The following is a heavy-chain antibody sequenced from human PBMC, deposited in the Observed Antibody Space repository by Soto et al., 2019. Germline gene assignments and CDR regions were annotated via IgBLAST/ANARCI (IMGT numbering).Heavy chain of an antibody. Sequence: GGSLRLSCAASGFTFSSYAMSWVRQAPGKGLEWVSAISGSGGSTYYADSVKGRFTISRDNSKNTLYLQMNSLRAEDTAVYYCASPNGLYYGSGSYTFDYWGQGTLVTVSS. V-gene: IGHV3-23*01. CDR1: GFTFSSYA. J-gene: IGHJ4*02. D-gene: IGHD3-10*01. CDR2: ISGSGGST. CDR3: ASPNGLYYGSGSYTFDY.